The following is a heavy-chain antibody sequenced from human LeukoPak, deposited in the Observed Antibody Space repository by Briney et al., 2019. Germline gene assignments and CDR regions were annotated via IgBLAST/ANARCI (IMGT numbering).Heavy chain of an antibody. J-gene: IGHJ4*02. CDR2: IKQDGSEK. D-gene: IGHD3-10*01. V-gene: IGHV3-7*03. Sequence: GGSLRLSCAASGFTFSSYWMNWVRQAPGKGLEWVANIKQDGSEKYYVDSVKGRFTISRDNSKNSLYLQMNSLRAEDTAFYYCAKAPWLGEFLLDSWGQGTLVTVSS. CDR3: AKAPWLGEFLLDS. CDR1: GFTFSSYW.